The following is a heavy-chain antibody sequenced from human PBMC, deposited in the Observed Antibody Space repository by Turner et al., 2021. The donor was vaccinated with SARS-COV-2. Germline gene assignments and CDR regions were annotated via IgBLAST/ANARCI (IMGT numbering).Heavy chain of an antibody. CDR3: ARDHRPIIVPAAKRAGSYYYGMDV. CDR2: ISSSSSYI. CDR1: GFTFSSYN. J-gene: IGHJ6*02. Sequence: EVQLVESGGGLVKPGGSLRLSCAASGFTFSSYNMNWVRQAPGKGLEWVSSISSSSSYIYYADSVKGRFTISRDNAKNSLYLQMNSLRAEDTAVYYCARDHRPIIVPAAKRAGSYYYGMDVWGQGTTVTVSS. V-gene: IGHV3-21*01. D-gene: IGHD2-2*01.